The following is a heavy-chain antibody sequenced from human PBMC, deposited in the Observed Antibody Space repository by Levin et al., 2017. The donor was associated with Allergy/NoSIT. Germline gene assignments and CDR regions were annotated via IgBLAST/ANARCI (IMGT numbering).Heavy chain of an antibody. J-gene: IGHJ6*02. D-gene: IGHD5-24*01. CDR1: GYTFISYW. CDR2: IYPGDSDT. Sequence: GESLKISCQGSGYTFISYWIGWVRQMPGKGLEWMGIIYPGDSDTRYSPSFQGHVTMSADKSSSTAYLQWSSLKASDNAMYYCARLNNAAKNYRYYGMDVWGQGTTVTVSS. V-gene: IGHV5-51*01. CDR3: ARLNNAAKNYRYYGMDV.